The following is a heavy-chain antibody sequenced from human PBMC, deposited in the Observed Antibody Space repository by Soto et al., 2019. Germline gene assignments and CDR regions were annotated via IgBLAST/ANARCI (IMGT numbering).Heavy chain of an antibody. Sequence: SETLSLTCAVYGGSLNGYYWIWIRRPPGKGLEWIGEINHSGRTNYNPSLKSRVTISVDTSKNQFSLKLSSVTAADTAVYYCASNWRDFDSWAQGTLVTVSS. J-gene: IGHJ4*02. D-gene: IGHD1-20*01. CDR3: ASNWRDFDS. V-gene: IGHV4-34*01. CDR1: GGSLNGYY. CDR2: INHSGRT.